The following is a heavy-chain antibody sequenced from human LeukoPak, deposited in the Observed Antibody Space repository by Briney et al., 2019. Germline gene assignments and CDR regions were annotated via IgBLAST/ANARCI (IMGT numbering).Heavy chain of an antibody. Sequence: ETLSLTCAVYGGSFSGYYWSWVRQAPGKGLEWVSAISGSGGSTYYADSVKGRFTISRDNSKNTLYLQMNSLRAEDTAVYYCAKEWIAVAGTLFDYWGQGTLVTVSS. J-gene: IGHJ4*02. CDR3: AKEWIAVAGTLFDY. V-gene: IGHV3-23*01. D-gene: IGHD6-19*01. CDR1: GGSFSGYY. CDR2: ISGSGGST.